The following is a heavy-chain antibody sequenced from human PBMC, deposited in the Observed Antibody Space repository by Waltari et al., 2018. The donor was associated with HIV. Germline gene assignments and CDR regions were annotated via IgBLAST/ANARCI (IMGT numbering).Heavy chain of an antibody. CDR3: ARVSSIRGYSRYFDY. CDR1: GFTFSSYW. CDR2: IKQDGSEK. Sequence: EVQLVESGGGLVQPGGSLRLSCAASGFTFSSYWMSWVRQAPGKGLEWVANIKQDGSEKYYVDSVKCRFTISRDNAKNSLYLQMNSLRAEDTAVYYCARVSSIRGYSRYFDYWGQGTLVTVSS. V-gene: IGHV3-7*01. J-gene: IGHJ4*02. D-gene: IGHD5-18*01.